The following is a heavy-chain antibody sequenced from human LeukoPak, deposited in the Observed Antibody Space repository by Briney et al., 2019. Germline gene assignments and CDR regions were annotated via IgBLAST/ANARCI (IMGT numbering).Heavy chain of an antibody. CDR3: ARSITIFGVVDNPLYYYYGMDV. Sequence: SVKVSCKASGYTFTSYAMNWVRQAPGQGLEWMGGIIPIFGTANYAQKFQGRVTITADESTSTAYMELSSLRSEDTAVYYCARSITIFGVVDNPLYYYYGMDVWGQGTTVTVSS. V-gene: IGHV1-69*13. D-gene: IGHD3-3*01. CDR1: GYTFTSYA. J-gene: IGHJ6*02. CDR2: IIPIFGTA.